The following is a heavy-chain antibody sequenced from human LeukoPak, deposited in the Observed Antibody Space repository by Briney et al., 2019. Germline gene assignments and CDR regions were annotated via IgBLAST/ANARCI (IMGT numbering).Heavy chain of an antibody. V-gene: IGHV4-39*01. J-gene: IGHJ4*02. D-gene: IGHD1-26*01. Sequence: SETLSLTCTVSSGSISSSIYYWVWIRQPPGKGLEWIGTIYYTGSTYYNPSLRSRVTISVDTSKNQFSLKLSSVTAADTAVYYCARQVRGSYGLSPFVYWGQGTLVTVSS. CDR1: SGSISSSIYY. CDR3: ARQVRGSYGLSPFVY. CDR2: IYYTGST.